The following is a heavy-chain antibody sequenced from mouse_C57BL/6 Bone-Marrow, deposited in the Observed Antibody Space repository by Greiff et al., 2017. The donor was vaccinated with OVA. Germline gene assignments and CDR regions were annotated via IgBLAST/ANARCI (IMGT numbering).Heavy chain of an antibody. CDR3: ARDQGGTWFAY. J-gene: IGHJ3*01. Sequence: EVKLVESGGGLVKPGGSLKLSCAASGFTFSSYAMSWVRQTPEKRLEWVATISDGGSYTYYPDNVKGRFTISRDNAKNHLYLQMSHLKSEDTAMYYCARDQGGTWFAYWGQGTLVTVSA. V-gene: IGHV5-4*01. CDR1: GFTFSSYA. CDR2: ISDGGSYT. D-gene: IGHD3-2*02.